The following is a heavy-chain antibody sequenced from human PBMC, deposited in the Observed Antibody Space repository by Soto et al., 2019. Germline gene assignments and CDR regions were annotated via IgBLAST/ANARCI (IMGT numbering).Heavy chain of an antibody. CDR1: GYIFINYG. CDR2: ISGYNGNT. CDR3: ARDEVLAANWLDR. V-gene: IGHV1-18*01. D-gene: IGHD2-2*01. Sequence: ASVQVSCKAYGYIFINYGITWVRQAPGQGLEWMGWISGYNGNTKYADKLQGRVTMTTDTSTTTAYMELRSLRSDDTAVYYCARDEVLAANWLDRWVPGTLVTVSS. J-gene: IGHJ5*02.